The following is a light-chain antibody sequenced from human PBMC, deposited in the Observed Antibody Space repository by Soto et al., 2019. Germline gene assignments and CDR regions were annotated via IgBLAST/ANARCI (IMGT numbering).Light chain of an antibody. CDR1: SSDVGSYNL. J-gene: IGLJ2*01. CDR2: EVS. Sequence: QSALTQPASVSGSPGQSITISCTGTSSDVGSYNLVSWYQQHPDKAPKLIIFEVSNRPSGISSRFSGSKSGNTASLTISGLQAEDEADYYCASYTSSSTSVIFGRGTKLTVL. V-gene: IGLV2-14*02. CDR3: ASYTSSSTSVI.